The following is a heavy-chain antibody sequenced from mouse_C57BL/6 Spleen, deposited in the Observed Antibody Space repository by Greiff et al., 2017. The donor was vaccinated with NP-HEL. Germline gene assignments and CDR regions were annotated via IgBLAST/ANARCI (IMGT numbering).Heavy chain of an antibody. J-gene: IGHJ2*01. V-gene: IGHV1-50*01. Sequence: VQLQQSGAELVKPGASVKLSCKASGYTFTSYWMQWVNQRPGQGLEWIGEIDPSDSYTNYNQKFKGKATLTVDTSSSTAYMQLSSLTSEDSAVYCCARGNEGYSFDYWGQGTTLTVSS. D-gene: IGHD2-1*01. CDR1: GYTFTSYW. CDR3: ARGNEGYSFDY. CDR2: IDPSDSYT.